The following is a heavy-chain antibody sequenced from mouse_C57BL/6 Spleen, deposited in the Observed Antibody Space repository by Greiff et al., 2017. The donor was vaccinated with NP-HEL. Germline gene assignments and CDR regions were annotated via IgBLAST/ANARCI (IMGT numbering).Heavy chain of an antibody. CDR3: ARVSYYFDY. CDR1: GFTFSDYY. CDR2: INYDGSST. V-gene: IGHV5-16*01. D-gene: IGHD6-2*01. J-gene: IGHJ2*01. Sequence: EVQLVESEGGLVQPGSSMKLSCTASGFTFSDYYMAWVRQVPEKGLEWVANINYDGSSTYYLDSLKSRFIISRDNAKNILYLQMSSLKSEDTATYYCARVSYYFDYWGQGTTLTVSS.